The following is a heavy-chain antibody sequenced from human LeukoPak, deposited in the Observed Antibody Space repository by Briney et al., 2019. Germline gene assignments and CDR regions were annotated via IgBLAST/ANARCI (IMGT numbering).Heavy chain of an antibody. J-gene: IGHJ3*02. CDR1: GGSISSSSYY. Sequence: SETLSLTCTVSGGSISSSSYYWGWIRQPPGKGLEWIGSIYYSGSTYYNPSLKSRVTISVDTSKNQFSLKLSSVTAADTAVYYCDRGGYMVRDAFDIWGQGTMVTVSS. CDR2: IYYSGST. V-gene: IGHV4-39*01. D-gene: IGHD3-10*01. CDR3: DRGGYMVRDAFDI.